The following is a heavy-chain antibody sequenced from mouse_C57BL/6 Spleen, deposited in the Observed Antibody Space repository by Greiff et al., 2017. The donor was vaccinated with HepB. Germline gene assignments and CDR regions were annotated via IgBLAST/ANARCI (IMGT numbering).Heavy chain of an antibody. CDR3: ARGRYYGSSDHAMDY. CDR2: IHPNSGST. J-gene: IGHJ4*01. Sequence: VQLQQSGAELVKPGASVKLSCKASGYTFTSYWMHWVKQRPGQGLEWIGMIHPNSGSTNYNEKFKSKATLTVDKSSSTAYMQLSSLTSEDSAVYYCARGRYYGSSDHAMDYWGQGTSVTVSS. CDR1: GYTFTSYW. D-gene: IGHD1-1*01. V-gene: IGHV1-64*01.